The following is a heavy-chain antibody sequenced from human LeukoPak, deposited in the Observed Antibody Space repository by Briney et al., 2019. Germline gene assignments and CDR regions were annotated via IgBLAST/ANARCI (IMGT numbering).Heavy chain of an antibody. D-gene: IGHD4-17*01. Sequence: SETLSLTCTVSGGSISSSSYYWGWIRQPPGKGLEWIGRIYTSGSTNYNPSLKSRVTMSVDTSKNQFSLKLSSVTAADTAVYYCARGSWLYGDYDLIGAFDIWGQGTMVTVSS. CDR1: GGSISSSSYY. CDR3: ARGSWLYGDYDLIGAFDI. V-gene: IGHV4-39*07. J-gene: IGHJ3*02. CDR2: IYTSGST.